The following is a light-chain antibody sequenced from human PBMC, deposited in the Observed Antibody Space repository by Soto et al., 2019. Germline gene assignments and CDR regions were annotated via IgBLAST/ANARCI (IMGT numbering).Light chain of an antibody. J-gene: IGKJ3*01. V-gene: IGKV1-13*02. CDR3: QQFNSFPLT. CDR2: EAS. Sequence: AIQLTRSPSSLSASVGGRVTITCRASQGIGTTLAWYQLKPGKAPKLLIYEASNLESGVPSRFSGSGSGTNFTLTISSLQTEDFATYSCQQFNSFPLTFGPGTKVDIK. CDR1: QGIGTT.